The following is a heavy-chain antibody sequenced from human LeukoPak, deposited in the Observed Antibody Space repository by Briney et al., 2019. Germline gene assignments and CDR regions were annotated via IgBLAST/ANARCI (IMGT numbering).Heavy chain of an antibody. CDR3: ARVDWLFRGGYNDHDAFDI. CDR1: GFTFSSYW. V-gene: IGHV3-7*01. D-gene: IGHD5-24*01. Sequence: GGSLRLSCAASGFTFSSYWMSWVRQAPGKGLEWVANIKQDGSEKYYVDSVKGRFTISRDNAKNPLYLQMNSLRAEDTAVYYCARVDWLFRGGYNDHDAFDIWGQGTMVTVSS. CDR2: IKQDGSEK. J-gene: IGHJ3*02.